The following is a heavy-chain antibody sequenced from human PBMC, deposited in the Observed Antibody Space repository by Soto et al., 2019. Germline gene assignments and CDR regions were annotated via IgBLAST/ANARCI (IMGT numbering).Heavy chain of an antibody. CDR1: GFTFNHYA. V-gene: IGHV3-23*01. Sequence: GGSLRLSCTASGFTFNHYAMSWVRQAPGKGLEWVSAVSGRGGSTKYADSVKGRFIISRDNSNSTLYLQMDSLRGEDTAVYYCAKDSKVTTYLYFYYYGLDVWGQGTTVTVYS. CDR2: VSGRGGST. J-gene: IGHJ6*02. CDR3: AKDSKVTTYLYFYYYGLDV. D-gene: IGHD4-17*01.